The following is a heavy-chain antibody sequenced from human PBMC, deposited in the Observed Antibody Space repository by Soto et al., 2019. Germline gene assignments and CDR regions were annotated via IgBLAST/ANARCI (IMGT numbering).Heavy chain of an antibody. V-gene: IGHV2-5*01. D-gene: IGHD3-9*01. CDR2: IYWNDDK. CDR3: AHVVLRYFDRSHFAY. Sequence: CGATLVNPTRTLRMTCTFSGFSLRTSGVGVGWIRQPPGKALEWLALIYWNDDKRYSPSLKSRLTITKDTSKNQVVLTMTNMDPVATATYYCAHVVLRYFDRSHFAYWGQRTLVTVYS. CDR1: GFSLRTSGVG. J-gene: IGHJ4*02.